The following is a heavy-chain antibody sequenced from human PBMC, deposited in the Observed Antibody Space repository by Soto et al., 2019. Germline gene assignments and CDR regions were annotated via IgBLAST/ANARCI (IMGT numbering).Heavy chain of an antibody. CDR1: GGTFSSYA. J-gene: IGHJ4*02. D-gene: IGHD3-10*01. CDR2: IIPIFGTA. V-gene: IGHV1-69*12. Sequence: QVQLVQSGAEVKKPGSSVKVSCKASGGTFSSYAISWVRQAPGQGLEWMGGIIPIFGTANYAQKFQGRVTITADESTSTAYMELSSLRSEDTAVYYCARDERYYYGSGSYSPYYFDYWGQGTLVTVSS. CDR3: ARDERYYYGSGSYSPYYFDY.